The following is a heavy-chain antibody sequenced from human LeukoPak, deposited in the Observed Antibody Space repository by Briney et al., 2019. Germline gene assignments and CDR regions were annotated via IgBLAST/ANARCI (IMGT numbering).Heavy chain of an antibody. D-gene: IGHD4-17*01. V-gene: IGHV3-30*02. Sequence: GGSLRLSCAASGFTFSSYGMHWVRQAPGKGLEWVAFIPYDGGNKYYADSVKGRFTISRDNSKNTLYVQMNSLRAEDTAVYYCAKHFRNYGDYVAFDIWGQGTTVTVSS. CDR2: IPYDGGNK. CDR3: AKHFRNYGDYVAFDI. CDR1: GFTFSSYG. J-gene: IGHJ3*02.